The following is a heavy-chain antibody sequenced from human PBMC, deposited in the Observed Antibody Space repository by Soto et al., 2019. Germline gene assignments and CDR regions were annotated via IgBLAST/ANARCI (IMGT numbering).Heavy chain of an antibody. CDR3: ARDRRYCGRISCSPWFDP. CDR1: GGSISGYY. D-gene: IGHD2-21*01. Sequence: PSETLSLTCSVSGGSISGYYWSWIRQPSGKGLEWIGRINSSGGTNYNPSLKSRVTMSADTSRNQLSLRLISVTAADTAICYCARDRRYCGRISCSPWFDPWGKGTLVTVSS. J-gene: IGHJ5*02. CDR2: INSSGGT. V-gene: IGHV4-4*07.